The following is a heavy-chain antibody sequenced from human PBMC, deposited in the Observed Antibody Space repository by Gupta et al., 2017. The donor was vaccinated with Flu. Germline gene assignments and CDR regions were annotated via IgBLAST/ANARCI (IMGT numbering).Heavy chain of an antibody. D-gene: IGHD6-13*01. V-gene: IGHV3-30-3*01. J-gene: IGHJ4*02. CDR2: ISSGGSEK. CDR3: ARAFRSPGTPEFAFDY. CDR1: GFTFSPYA. Sequence: QVQLVESGGGVVQPGRSLTLSCADSGFTFSPYAMHWVRQSPGRGLQWVAVISSGGSEKYYAASLKGRFTISRDNSKITLFLQMDSLRPVDTAVYYCARAFRSPGTPEFAFDYWGQGTLVTVSS.